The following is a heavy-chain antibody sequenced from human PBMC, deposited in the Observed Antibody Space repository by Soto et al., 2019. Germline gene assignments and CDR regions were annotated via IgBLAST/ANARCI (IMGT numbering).Heavy chain of an antibody. CDR1: VFSLADYP. V-gene: IGHV3-49*03. J-gene: IGHJ4*02. CDR2: IRRQASGGTT. CDR3: SSRDANNYEGEY. Sequence: SLRLSCKTSVFSLADYPMIWFLQGPGKGPEWVGFIRRQASGGTTEYAASVKGRFTISRDDSEGIVYLQMNSLKTEDTAVYYCSSRDANNYEGEYWGQGTLVTVSS. D-gene: IGHD3-3*01.